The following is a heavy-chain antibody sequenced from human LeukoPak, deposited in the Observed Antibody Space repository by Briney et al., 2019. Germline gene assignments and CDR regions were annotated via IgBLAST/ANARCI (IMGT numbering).Heavy chain of an antibody. Sequence: GGSLRLSCAASGFXFSSYGINWVRQAPGKGLEWVSSISGTSSYIYYADAVKGRFTISRDNAKNSLYLQMNSLSAEDTAVYYCARVVYYDNSGYAYWGQGTMVTVSS. CDR3: ARVVYYDNSGYAY. J-gene: IGHJ4*02. CDR2: ISGTSSYI. V-gene: IGHV3-21*01. CDR1: GFXFSSYG. D-gene: IGHD3-22*01.